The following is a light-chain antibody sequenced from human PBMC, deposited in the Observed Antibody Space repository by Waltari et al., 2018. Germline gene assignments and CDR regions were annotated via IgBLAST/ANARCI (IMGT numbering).Light chain of an antibody. J-gene: IGLJ3*02. V-gene: IGLV3-27*01. CDR1: ALAKKY. Sequence: YELTQPPSVSVSPGQPARITCSGDALAKKYGRWFQQKPGQAPVLVIYKDNERPSGIPERFSGSSSGSTVTLTISGAQVEDEADYYCYSAADNNQWVFGGGTKLTVL. CDR2: KDN. CDR3: YSAADNNQWV.